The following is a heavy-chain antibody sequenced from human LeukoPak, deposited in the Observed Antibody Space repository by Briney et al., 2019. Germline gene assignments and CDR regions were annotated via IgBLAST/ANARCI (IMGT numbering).Heavy chain of an antibody. J-gene: IGHJ4*02. CDR1: GYSISSGYH. CDR3: ARVAYDSSQP. CDR2: IYHSGTT. V-gene: IGHV4-38-2*02. Sequence: SETLSLTCTVSGYSISSGYHWGWIRPPPGKGLEWIGGIYHSGTTYYNPFLKSRVTISVDTSRNRFSLKLSSVTAADTAVYYCARVAYDSSQPWGQGTLVTVSS. D-gene: IGHD3-22*01.